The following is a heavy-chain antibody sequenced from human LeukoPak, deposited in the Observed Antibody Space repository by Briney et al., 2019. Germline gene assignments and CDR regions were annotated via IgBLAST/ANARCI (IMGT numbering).Heavy chain of an antibody. CDR1: GFTFSSYG. D-gene: IGHD2-15*01. CDR3: VRGGSLGYCSGGGCFPFDY. CDR2: VWYDGGNK. Sequence: GGSLRLSCTASGFTFSSYGMHWVGQAPGKGLEWVVVVWYDGGNKYYADPVKGRFTISRDNSKNTLYLQMNSLRAEDTAVYYCVRGGSLGYCSGGGCFPFDYWGQGTLVTVSS. V-gene: IGHV3-33*01. J-gene: IGHJ4*02.